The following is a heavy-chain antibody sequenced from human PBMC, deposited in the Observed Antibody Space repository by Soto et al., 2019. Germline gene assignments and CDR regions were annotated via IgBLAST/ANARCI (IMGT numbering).Heavy chain of an antibody. CDR2: IYYSGST. CDR3: ASGRLQFLEWQSGNWFDP. D-gene: IGHD3-3*01. J-gene: IGHJ5*02. CDR1: GGSISSSSYY. V-gene: IGHV4-39*01. Sequence: QLQLQESGPGLVKPSETLSLTCTVSGGSISSSSYYWGWIRQPPGKGLEWIGSIYYSGSTYYNPSLKSRVTISVDTSKNQFSLKLSSVTAADTAVYYCASGRLQFLEWQSGNWFDPWGQGTLVTVSS.